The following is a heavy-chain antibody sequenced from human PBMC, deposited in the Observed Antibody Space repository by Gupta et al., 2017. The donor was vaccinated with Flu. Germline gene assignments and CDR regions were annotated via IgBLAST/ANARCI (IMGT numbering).Heavy chain of an antibody. CDR3: ARTMKVDPVYNYYYYYMDV. Sequence: QVQLQESGPGLVKTSATLSLTCTVSSGSISSYYWSWIRQPPGKGLEWVGDVYYSGSTNANPSLKSRGTISVDTSKNQISLKLSSVTAADTAVYYGARTMKVDPVYNYYYYYMDVGGKGTTVTVSS. D-gene: IGHD5-18*01. CDR1: SGSISSYY. J-gene: IGHJ6*03. V-gene: IGHV4-59*01. CDR2: VYYSGST.